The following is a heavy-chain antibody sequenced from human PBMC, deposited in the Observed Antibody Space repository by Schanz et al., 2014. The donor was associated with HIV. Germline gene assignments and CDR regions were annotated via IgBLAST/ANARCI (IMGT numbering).Heavy chain of an antibody. Sequence: QVQLQESGPGLVKPSQTLSLTCTVSGDSISSGGYYWSWIRQHPGKGLEGIGYIYYSGSTYYNPSLKSRVTMSVDTSENHFSLKLSSATVADTAVYYCARGEGYYYDSSGFPLASGMDVWGQGTTVTVSS. D-gene: IGHD3-22*01. CDR1: GDSISSGGYY. CDR2: IYYSGST. CDR3: ARGEGYYYDSSGFPLASGMDV. J-gene: IGHJ6*02. V-gene: IGHV4-31*03.